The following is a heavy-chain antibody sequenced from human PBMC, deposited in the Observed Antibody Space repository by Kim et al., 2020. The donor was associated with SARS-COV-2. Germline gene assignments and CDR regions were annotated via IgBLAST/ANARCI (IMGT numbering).Heavy chain of an antibody. V-gene: IGHV3-48*03. CDR3: AREWGYTVTTEDYFDY. CDR2: ISSSGSTI. Sequence: GGSLRLSCAASGFTFSSYEMNWVRQAPGKGLEWVSYISSSGSTIYYADSVKGRFTISRDNAKNSLYLQMNSLRAEDTAVYYCAREWGYTVTTEDYFDYWGQGTLVTVSS. D-gene: IGHD4-17*01. J-gene: IGHJ4*02. CDR1: GFTFSSYE.